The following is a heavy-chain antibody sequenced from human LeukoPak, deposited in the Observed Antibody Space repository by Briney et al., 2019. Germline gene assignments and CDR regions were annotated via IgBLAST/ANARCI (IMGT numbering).Heavy chain of an antibody. Sequence: PGWSLRLSCAASGFTFSNYGMHWVRQAPGKGLEWVAFIRYDGSNKYYADSVKGRFTISRDNSKNTLYLQMNSLRAEDTAVYYCAKGYWSGYSFDNWFDPWGQGTLVTVSS. CDR2: IRYDGSNK. D-gene: IGHD3-3*01. CDR1: GFTFSNYG. J-gene: IGHJ5*02. V-gene: IGHV3-30*02. CDR3: AKGYWSGYSFDNWFDP.